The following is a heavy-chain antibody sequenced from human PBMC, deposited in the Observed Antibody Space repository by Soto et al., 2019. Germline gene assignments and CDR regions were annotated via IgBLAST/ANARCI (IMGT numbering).Heavy chain of an antibody. CDR2: IYPGDSDT. V-gene: IGHV5-51*01. Sequence: PGEALKISCKGSGYSFTSYWIGWVRQMPGKGLEWMGIIYPGDSDTRYSPSFQGQVTISADKSISTAYLQWSSLKASDTAMYYCARSKSTVVGATFNWFDPWGQGTLVTVSS. D-gene: IGHD1-26*01. CDR1: GYSFTSYW. J-gene: IGHJ5*02. CDR3: ARSKSTVVGATFNWFDP.